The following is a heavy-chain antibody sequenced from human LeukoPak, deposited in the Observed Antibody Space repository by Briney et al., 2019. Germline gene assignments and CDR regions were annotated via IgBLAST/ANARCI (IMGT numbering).Heavy chain of an antibody. CDR3: AREQPPGVYFDC. CDR1: GFTVSSNY. D-gene: IGHD1-14*01. CDR2: IYDGGTT. J-gene: IGHJ4*02. V-gene: IGHV3-53*01. Sequence: GGSLRLSCAASGFTVSSNYMSWVRQAPGKWLEWVSIIYDGGTTYHADSVKGRFTISRDNSKNTVFLQMNSLRAEDTAVYYCAREQPPGVYFDCWGQGALVTVSS.